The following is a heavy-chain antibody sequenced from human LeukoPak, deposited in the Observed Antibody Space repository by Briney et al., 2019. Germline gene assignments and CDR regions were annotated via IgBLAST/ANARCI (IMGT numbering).Heavy chain of an antibody. D-gene: IGHD6-19*01. V-gene: IGHV3-21*01. CDR3: ARDTTSGRHGGFDY. Sequence: PGGSLRLSCAASGFTFSSYTMNWVRQAPGKGLEWVSSISSSANYIYYADSVKGRFTISRDNAKNSVYLQMSSLRAEDTAVYYCARDTTSGRHGGFDYWGQGTLVTVSS. CDR2: ISSSANYI. CDR1: GFTFSSYT. J-gene: IGHJ4*02.